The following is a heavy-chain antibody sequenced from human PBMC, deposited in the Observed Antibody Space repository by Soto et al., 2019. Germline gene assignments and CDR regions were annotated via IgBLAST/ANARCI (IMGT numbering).Heavy chain of an antibody. CDR1: GGSFTSNNW. CDR2: IYRTGST. V-gene: IGHV4-4*02. CDR3: ASRDPGTSVDY. Sequence: SEPLSLTCAVSGGSFTSNNWWTWVRQPPGQGLEWIGEIYRTGSTNYNPSLKSRVTISLDKSENQFSLKVTSLTAADTAVYYCASRDPGTSVDYWGQGTLVTVSS. D-gene: IGHD1-7*01. J-gene: IGHJ4*02.